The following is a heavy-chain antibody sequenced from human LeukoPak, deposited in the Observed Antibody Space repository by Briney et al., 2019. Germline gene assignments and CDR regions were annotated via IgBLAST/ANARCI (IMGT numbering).Heavy chain of an antibody. CDR2: ISAYNGNT. Sequence: ASVKASCKASGYNFKTNGISWVRQAPGQGLEWMGWISAYNGNTDYAQNFQDRVTMTTDTSTSTAYMELRSLRSDDTAVYYCARDRSSSDYWGQGTLVTVSS. D-gene: IGHD6-13*01. J-gene: IGHJ4*02. CDR3: ARDRSSSDY. CDR1: GYNFKTNG. V-gene: IGHV1-18*01.